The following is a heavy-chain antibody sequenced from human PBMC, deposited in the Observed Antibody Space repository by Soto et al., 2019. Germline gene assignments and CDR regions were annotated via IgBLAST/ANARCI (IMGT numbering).Heavy chain of an antibody. Sequence: SETLSLTCTVSGGSISSGGYYWSWIRQHPGKGLEWIGYIYYSGSTYYNPSLKSRVTISVDTSKNQFSLKLSSVTAADTAVYYCARDLRRSGSYDGEHPYYYYYMDVWGKGTTVTVSS. V-gene: IGHV4-31*03. CDR3: ARDLRRSGSYDGEHPYYYYYMDV. CDR1: GGSISSGGYY. D-gene: IGHD3-10*01. CDR2: IYYSGST. J-gene: IGHJ6*03.